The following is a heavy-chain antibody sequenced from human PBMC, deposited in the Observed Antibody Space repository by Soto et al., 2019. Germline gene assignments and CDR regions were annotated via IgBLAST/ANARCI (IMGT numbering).Heavy chain of an antibody. Sequence: EVHLVESGGGVVQPGGSLRLSCAASGFTFSEYWMHWVRQVPGKGLEWVSRIQSDGSSISYADSVKGRFTISRDNAKNTLYLQITSLRAEDTAVYFCAKFLPGGYDSEYWGQGTLVTVSA. CDR2: IQSDGSSI. CDR1: GFTFSEYW. CDR3: AKFLPGGYDSEY. V-gene: IGHV3-74*01. J-gene: IGHJ4*02. D-gene: IGHD5-12*01.